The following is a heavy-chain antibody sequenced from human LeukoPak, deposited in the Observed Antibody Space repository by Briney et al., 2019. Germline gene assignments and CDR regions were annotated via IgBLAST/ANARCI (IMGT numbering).Heavy chain of an antibody. Sequence: PGGSLRLSCAASGFTFTSYAMSWVRQAPGKGLEWVSSISGSGGGTFYADSVKGRFTISRDNSKNTLYLQMNSLRAEDTAVYYCAKGGDILTGFRSVYYYYYMDVWGKGTTVTISS. CDR1: GFTFTSYA. CDR3: AKGGDILTGFRSVYYYYYMDV. D-gene: IGHD3-9*01. CDR2: ISGSGGGT. J-gene: IGHJ6*03. V-gene: IGHV3-23*01.